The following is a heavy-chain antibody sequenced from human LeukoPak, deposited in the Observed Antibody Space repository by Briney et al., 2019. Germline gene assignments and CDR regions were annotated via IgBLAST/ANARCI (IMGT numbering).Heavy chain of an antibody. CDR3: ARRAARTVMGYGDFNWFDP. D-gene: IGHD4-17*01. CDR2: IHYSGST. V-gene: IGHV4-59*11. Sequence: PSETLSLTCIVSGGSISGHFWGWIRQPPGKRLEWIGYIHYSGSTNYNPSLKSRLSISVDTSRNRFSLTLSSVTAADTAVYFCARRAARTVMGYGDFNWFDPWGQGTLVTVSS. CDR1: GGSISGHF. J-gene: IGHJ5*02.